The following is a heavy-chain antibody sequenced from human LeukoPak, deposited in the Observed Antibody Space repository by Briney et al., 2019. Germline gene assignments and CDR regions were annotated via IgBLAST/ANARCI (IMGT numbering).Heavy chain of an antibody. D-gene: IGHD6-13*01. CDR2: ISGSGGST. V-gene: IGHV3-23*01. Sequence: GGSLRLSCAAAGFTFSSYAMSWVGQAPGKGLEWVSAISGSGGSTYYADSVKGRFTISRDNPKNTLYLQMNSLRAEDTAVYYCAKDSRSSSWYLDYWGQGTLVTVSS. J-gene: IGHJ4*02. CDR1: GFTFSSYA. CDR3: AKDSRSSSWYLDY.